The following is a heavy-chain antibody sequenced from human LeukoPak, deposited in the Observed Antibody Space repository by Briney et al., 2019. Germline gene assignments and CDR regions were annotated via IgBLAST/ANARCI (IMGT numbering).Heavy chain of an antibody. D-gene: IGHD3-22*01. Sequence: SETLSLTCAVYGWSFSGYYWSWTRQPPGKGLEWIGEINHSGSTNYNPSLKSRVTISVDTSKNQFSLKLSSVTAADTAVYYCARAVHYYYDSSGYYNWFDPWGQGTLVTVSS. V-gene: IGHV4-34*01. CDR2: INHSGST. CDR1: GWSFSGYY. CDR3: ARAVHYYYDSSGYYNWFDP. J-gene: IGHJ5*02.